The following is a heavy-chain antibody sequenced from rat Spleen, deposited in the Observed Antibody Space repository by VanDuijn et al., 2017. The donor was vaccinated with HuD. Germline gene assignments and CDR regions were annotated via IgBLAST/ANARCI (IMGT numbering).Heavy chain of an antibody. Sequence: EVQLVESGGGLVQPGRSLKLSCAASGFTFSNYDMAWVRQAPTKGLEWVASISPSGGSTYYRDSVKGRFTVSRDNAKSTLYLQMDSLRSEDTATYYCARQSARDTHARLRYWYFDFWGPGTMVTVSS. D-gene: IGHD1-5*01. V-gene: IGHV5-25*01. CDR1: GFTFSNYD. CDR3: ARQSARDTHARLRYWYFDF. CDR2: ISPSGGST. J-gene: IGHJ1*01.